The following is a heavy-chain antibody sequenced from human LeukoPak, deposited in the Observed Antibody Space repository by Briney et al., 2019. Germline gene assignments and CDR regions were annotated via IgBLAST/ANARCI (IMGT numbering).Heavy chain of an antibody. CDR3: ATVGKTTYYDFWSGYSFDY. CDR1: GGSISSYY. Sequence: SETLSLTCTVSGGSISSYYWSWIRQPAGKGLEWIGRIYTSGSTNYNPSLKSRVTMSVDTSKNQFSLKLSSVTAADTAVYYRATVGKTTYYDFWSGYSFDYWGQGTLVTVSS. J-gene: IGHJ4*02. V-gene: IGHV4-4*07. D-gene: IGHD3-3*01. CDR2: IYTSGST.